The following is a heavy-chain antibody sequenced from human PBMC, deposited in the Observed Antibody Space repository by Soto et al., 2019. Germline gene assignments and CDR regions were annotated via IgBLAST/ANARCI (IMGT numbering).Heavy chain of an antibody. D-gene: IGHD3-10*01. V-gene: IGHV1-69*13. CDR2: IIPIFGTA. J-gene: IGHJ4*02. Sequence: GASVKVSCKASGGTFSSYAISWVRQAPGQGLEWMGGIIPIFGTANYAQKFQGRVTITADESTSTAYMELSSLRAEDTAVYYCAKDQRGYYYGSGRYSQDPYFDYWGQGTLVTVSS. CDR3: AKDQRGYYYGSGRYSQDPYFDY. CDR1: GGTFSSYA.